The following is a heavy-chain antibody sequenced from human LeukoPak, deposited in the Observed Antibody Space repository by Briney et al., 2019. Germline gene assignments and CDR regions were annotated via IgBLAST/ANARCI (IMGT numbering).Heavy chain of an antibody. Sequence: SETLSLTCTVSGGFISSYYWSWIRQPAGKGLECIGRIYTSGSTNYNPSLKSRVTMSLDTSKNQFSLKLSSVTAADTAVYYCARASPPYYYDRADWFDPWGQGTLVTVSS. J-gene: IGHJ5*02. CDR1: GGFISSYY. CDR3: ARASPPYYYDRADWFDP. CDR2: IYTSGST. V-gene: IGHV4-4*07. D-gene: IGHD3-22*01.